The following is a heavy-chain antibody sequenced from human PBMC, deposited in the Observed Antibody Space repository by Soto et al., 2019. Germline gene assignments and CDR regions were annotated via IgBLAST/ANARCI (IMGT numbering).Heavy chain of an antibody. V-gene: IGHV1-69*01. CDR3: ARDRGSGSYCYFDY. CDR1: GGTFSSYA. J-gene: IGHJ4*02. CDR2: IIPIFGTA. D-gene: IGHD1-26*01. Sequence: QVQLVQSGAEVKKPGSSVKVSCKASGGTFSSYAISWVRQAPGQGLEWMGGIIPIFGTANYAQKFQGRVRSTADEATSTAYMELSSLRSGDTAVYYGARDRGSGSYCYFDYWGQGTLVSVSS.